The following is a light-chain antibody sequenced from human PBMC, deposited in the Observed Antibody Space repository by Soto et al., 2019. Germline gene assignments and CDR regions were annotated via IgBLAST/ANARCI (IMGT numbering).Light chain of an antibody. CDR3: QQYGSSQT. CDR2: AAS. V-gene: IGKV3-20*01. Sequence: EIVLTQSPGTLSLSPGERATLSCRASQSINSNYLAWYQQKPGQAPRLLIYAASHRATGIPDRFSGSGSGTGFTLTISRLEPEDFAVFYCQQYGSSQTFGQGTKVEIK. CDR1: QSINSNY. J-gene: IGKJ1*01.